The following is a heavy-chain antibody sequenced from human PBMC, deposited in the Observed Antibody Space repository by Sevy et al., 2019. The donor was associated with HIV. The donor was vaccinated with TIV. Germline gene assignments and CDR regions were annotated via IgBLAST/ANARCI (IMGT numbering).Heavy chain of an antibody. V-gene: IGHV3-23*01. CDR1: GFTFSSYA. D-gene: IGHD3-10*02. Sequence: GGSLRLSCAASGFTFSSYAMSWVRQAPGKGLEWVSTFSFVCGKINYADSVKGRFTISRDNSKNTLYLQMRSLRAEDTAVYYCAREGCSKPQDYWGQGTLVTVSS. CDR3: AREGCSKPQDY. J-gene: IGHJ4*02. CDR2: FSFVCGKI.